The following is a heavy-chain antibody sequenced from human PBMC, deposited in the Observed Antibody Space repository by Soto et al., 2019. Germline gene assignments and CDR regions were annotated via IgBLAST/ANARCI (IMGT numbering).Heavy chain of an antibody. CDR1: SGSISSSNW. J-gene: IGHJ4*02. Sequence: ASETLSLTCAVSSGSISSSNWWSWVRQPPGKGLEWIGEIYHSGSTNYNPSLKSRVTISVDTSKNQFSLKLSSVTAADTAVYYCARKKVAGPNYFDYWGQGTLVTVSS. D-gene: IGHD6-19*01. CDR2: IYHSGST. CDR3: ARKKVAGPNYFDY. V-gene: IGHV4-4*02.